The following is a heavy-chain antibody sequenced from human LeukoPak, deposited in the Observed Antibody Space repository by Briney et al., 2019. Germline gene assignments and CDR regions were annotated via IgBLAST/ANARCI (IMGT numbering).Heavy chain of an antibody. J-gene: IGHJ4*02. CDR3: ASHSGGFAY. D-gene: IGHD4-23*01. CDR1: GGSISSGDYS. Sequence: SETLSLTCAVSGGSISSGDYSWRWIPQPPGKALEWIGYIYYSDSTYYNPSLKSRVTISVDTSKNQFSLRLNSVTAADTAVYYCASHSGGFAYWGQGTLVTVSS. V-gene: IGHV4-30-4*07. CDR2: IYYSDST.